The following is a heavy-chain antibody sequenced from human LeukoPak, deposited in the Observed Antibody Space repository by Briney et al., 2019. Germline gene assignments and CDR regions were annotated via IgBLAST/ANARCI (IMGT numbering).Heavy chain of an antibody. J-gene: IGHJ4*02. V-gene: IGHV1-69*13. CDR3: ARAICSRTSCYRYYFDY. CDR2: IIPIFGTA. CDR1: GGTFSSYA. Sequence: SVKVSCKASGGTFSSYAISWVRQAPGQGLEWMGGIIPIFGTANYAQKFQGRVTITADESTSTAYMELSSLRSEDTAVYYCARAICSRTSCYRYYFDYWGQGTLVTVSS. D-gene: IGHD2-2*02.